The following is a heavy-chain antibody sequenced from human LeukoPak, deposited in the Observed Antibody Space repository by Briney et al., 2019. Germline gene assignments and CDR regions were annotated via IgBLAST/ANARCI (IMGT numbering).Heavy chain of an antibody. J-gene: IGHJ5*02. CDR1: GFTFSSYW. CDR2: INSDGSST. Sequence: GGSLRPSCAASGFTFSSYWMHWVRHAPGKGLVWVSRINSDGSSTSYADSVKGRFTISRDNAKNTLYLQMNSLRADDTAVYYCARALAVAGTGGFDPWGQGTLVTVSS. CDR3: ARALAVAGTGGFDP. D-gene: IGHD6-19*01. V-gene: IGHV3-74*01.